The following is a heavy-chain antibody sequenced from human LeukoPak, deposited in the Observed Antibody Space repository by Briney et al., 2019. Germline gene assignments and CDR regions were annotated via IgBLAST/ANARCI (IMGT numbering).Heavy chain of an antibody. D-gene: IGHD1-26*01. J-gene: IGHJ3*02. CDR2: IYPGDSDT. Sequence: GESLKISCKGSGYSFTNYWIGWVRQMPGKSLEWMGIIYPGDSDTGYSTSFQGQVTISADKAISTAYLQWSGLKASDTAIYYCARSGSLGTFDIWGQGTMVTVSS. CDR1: GYSFTNYW. V-gene: IGHV5-51*01. CDR3: ARSGSLGTFDI.